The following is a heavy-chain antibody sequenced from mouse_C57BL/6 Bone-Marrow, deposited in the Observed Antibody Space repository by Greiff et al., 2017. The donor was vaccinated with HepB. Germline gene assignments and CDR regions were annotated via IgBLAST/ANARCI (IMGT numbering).Heavy chain of an antibody. CDR1: GFTFSSYA. CDR2: ISSGGDYI. CDR3: TKVLAAFDV. J-gene: IGHJ1*03. V-gene: IGHV5-9-1*02. D-gene: IGHD1-3*01. Sequence: VQLKESGEGLVTPGGSLKLSCAASGFTFSSYAMSWVRQTPEKRLEWVAYISSGGDYIYYADTVKGRFTISRDNARNTLYLQMSSLKSEDTAMYYCTKVLAAFDVWGTGTTVTVSS.